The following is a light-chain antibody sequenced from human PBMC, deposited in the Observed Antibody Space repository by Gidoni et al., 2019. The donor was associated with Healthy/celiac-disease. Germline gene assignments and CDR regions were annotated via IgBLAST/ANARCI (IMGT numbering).Light chain of an antibody. V-gene: IGKV1-39*01. CDR3: QQSYSTPPT. CDR1: QSISSY. J-gene: IGKJ1*01. Sequence: DIKLTQSPSSLSASVGDRVTITCRASQSISSYLNWYQQKPGKAPKLLIYAASSLQSGVPSRFSGSGSGTDFTLTISILQPEDFATYYCQQSYSTPPTFGQGTKVEIK. CDR2: AAS.